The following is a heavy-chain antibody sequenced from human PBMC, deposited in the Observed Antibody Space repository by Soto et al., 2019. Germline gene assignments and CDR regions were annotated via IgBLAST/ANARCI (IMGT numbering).Heavy chain of an antibody. CDR2: IDLSGTNT. J-gene: IGHJ4*02. Sequence: GGSLRLSCAASGFSFSDYSMNWVRQAPGKGLEWVAFIDLSGTNTDYRESVKGRFTLSKDKSMKTVYLQMNSLRVEDAAVYYCTKDRVPDGIYSFDYWGQGALVTVSS. CDR1: GFSFSDYS. D-gene: IGHD2-15*01. V-gene: IGHV3-23*05. CDR3: TKDRVPDGIYSFDY.